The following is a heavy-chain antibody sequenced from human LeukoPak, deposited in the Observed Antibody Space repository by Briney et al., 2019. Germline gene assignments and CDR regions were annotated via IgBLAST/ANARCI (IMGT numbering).Heavy chain of an antibody. CDR2: INPKTGGT. J-gene: IGHJ3*02. CDR1: GYIFTGHY. V-gene: IGHV1-2*06. CDR3: ARVGDGLNDAFDI. D-gene: IGHD5-24*01. Sequence: ASVKVSCKASGYIFTGHYMDWVRQVPGQGLEWMGRINPKTGGTNYAQNFQGRVTMTRDTSISTTYMELSRLRPDDTAVYYCARVGDGLNDAFDIWGQGTMVTVSS.